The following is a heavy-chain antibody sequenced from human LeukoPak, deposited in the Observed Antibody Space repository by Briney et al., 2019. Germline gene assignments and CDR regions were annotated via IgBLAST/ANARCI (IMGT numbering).Heavy chain of an antibody. CDR2: IYYSGST. V-gene: IGHV4-59*01. Sequence: SETLSLTCTVSGGSISSYYWSWIWQPPGKGLEWIGYIYYSGSTNYNPSLKSRVTISVDTSKNQFSLKLSSVTAADTAVYYCARQASIVGATIFDYWGQGTLVTVSS. CDR3: ARQASIVGATIFDY. J-gene: IGHJ4*02. D-gene: IGHD1-26*01. CDR1: GGSISSYY.